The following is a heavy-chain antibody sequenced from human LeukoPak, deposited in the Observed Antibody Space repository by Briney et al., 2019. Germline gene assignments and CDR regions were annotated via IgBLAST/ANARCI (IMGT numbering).Heavy chain of an antibody. CDR2: INWNSGSI. CDR1: GFEFQNFA. J-gene: IGHJ4*01. Sequence: PGRSLRLSCVGSGFEFQNFAMHWVRQAPGKGLEWVSGINWNSGSIGNAGFVKGRFTISRDNGKKALYLQMNGLTADDTALYYCAKDRGGGGYGIDYWGQGTLVTVSS. V-gene: IGHV3-9*01. CDR3: AKDRGGGGYGIDY. D-gene: IGHD5-12*01.